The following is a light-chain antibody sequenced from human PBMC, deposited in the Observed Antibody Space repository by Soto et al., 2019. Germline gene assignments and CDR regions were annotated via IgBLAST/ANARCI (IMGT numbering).Light chain of an antibody. V-gene: IGKV1-17*01. CDR2: AAS. Sequence: DLQMTQSPSSLSASVGDRVIITCRASQGIGDDLGWYQQKPGKDPKRLLYAASSLQSGVPSRFSGSRSGTDFTLTISSLQPDDFASYYCLQHNTYPWTFGPGTKVEVK. CDR3: LQHNTYPWT. J-gene: IGKJ1*01. CDR1: QGIGDD.